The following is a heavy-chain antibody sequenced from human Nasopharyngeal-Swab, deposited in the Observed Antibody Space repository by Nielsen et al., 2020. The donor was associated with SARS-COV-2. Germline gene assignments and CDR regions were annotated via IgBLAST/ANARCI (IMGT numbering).Heavy chain of an antibody. V-gene: IGHV1-69*06. CDR3: ARAHTGYSSSWYDYYYYYMDV. J-gene: IGHJ6*03. Sequence: SVKVSCKASGGTFSSYAISWVRQAPGQGLEWMGGIIPIFGTANYAQKFQGRVTITADKSTSTAYMELSSLRSEDTAAYYCARAHTGYSSSWYDYYYYYMDVWGKGTTVTVSS. CDR1: GGTFSSYA. CDR2: IIPIFGTA. D-gene: IGHD6-13*01.